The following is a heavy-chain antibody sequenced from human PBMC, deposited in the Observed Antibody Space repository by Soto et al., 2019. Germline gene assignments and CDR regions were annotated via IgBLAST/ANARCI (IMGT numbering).Heavy chain of an antibody. CDR1: GYIFTSYG. CDR3: ARAGYYGSGSYFWYYYYYYMDV. CDR2: ISAYNGNT. D-gene: IGHD3-10*01. Sequence: QVQLVQSGAEVKKPGASVKVSCMASGYIFTSYGISWVRQAPGQGLEWMGWISAYNGNTNYAQKLQGRVTMTTDTSTSTAYMELRSLRSDDTAVYYCARAGYYGSGSYFWYYYYYYMDVWGKGTTVTVSS. V-gene: IGHV1-18*01. J-gene: IGHJ6*03.